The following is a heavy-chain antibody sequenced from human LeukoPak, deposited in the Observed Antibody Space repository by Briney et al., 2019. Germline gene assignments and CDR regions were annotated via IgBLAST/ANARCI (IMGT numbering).Heavy chain of an antibody. CDR1: GGSISGYY. V-gene: IGHV4-59*01. CDR2: ISYSGST. D-gene: IGHD2-2*01. CDR3: ARLSYCSSTSCKNNWFDP. J-gene: IGHJ5*02. Sequence: SETLSLTCTVSGGSISGYYWSWIRQPPGKGLEWVGYISYSGSTNYNPSLKSRITISVDTSKNQFSLKLSSVTAADTAVYYCARLSYCSSTSCKNNWFDPWGQGTLVTVSS.